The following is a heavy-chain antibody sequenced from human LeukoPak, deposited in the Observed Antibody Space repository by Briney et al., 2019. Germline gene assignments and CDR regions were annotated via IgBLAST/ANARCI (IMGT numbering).Heavy chain of an antibody. Sequence: GGSLRLSCAASGFTFSSHDMHWVRQAPGKGLEWVAFISYDGGKKDYADSVKGRFTISRDNSRNTLYLQMISLRAEDTALYYCARVFSGWYGNYMDVWGKGTTVTVSS. CDR1: GFTFSSHD. V-gene: IGHV3-30*03. CDR3: ARVFSGWYGNYMDV. D-gene: IGHD6-19*01. J-gene: IGHJ6*03. CDR2: ISYDGGKK.